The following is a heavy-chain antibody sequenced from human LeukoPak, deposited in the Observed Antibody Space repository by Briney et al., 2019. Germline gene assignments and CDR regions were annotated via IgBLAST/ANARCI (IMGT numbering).Heavy chain of an antibody. Sequence: SETLSLTCTVSGGSISSYYWSWIRQPPGKGLEWIGYIYYSGSTNYNPSLKSRVTISVDTSKNQFSLKLSSVTAADTAVYYCARDRGDYVLYWGQGTLVTVSS. V-gene: IGHV4-59*01. CDR3: ARDRGDYVLY. CDR1: GGSISSYY. J-gene: IGHJ4*02. D-gene: IGHD4-17*01. CDR2: IYYSGST.